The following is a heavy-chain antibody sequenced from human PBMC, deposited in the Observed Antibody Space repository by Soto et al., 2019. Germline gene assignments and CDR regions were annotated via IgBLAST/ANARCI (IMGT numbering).Heavy chain of an antibody. CDR3: TLDMVRGGVPYYYYMDV. CDR1: GFTFSGSA. V-gene: IGHV3-73*01. D-gene: IGHD3-10*01. Sequence: GGSLRLSCAASGFTFSGSAMHWVRQASGKGLEWVGRIRSKANSYATAYAASVKGRFTISRDDSKNTAYLQMNSLKTEDTAVYYCTLDMVRGGVPYYYYMDVWGKGTTVTVSS. CDR2: IRSKANSYAT. J-gene: IGHJ6*03.